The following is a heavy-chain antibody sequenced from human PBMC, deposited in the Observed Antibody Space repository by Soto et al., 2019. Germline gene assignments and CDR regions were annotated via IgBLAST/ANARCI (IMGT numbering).Heavy chain of an antibody. CDR3: ARGPYRNTYNWFDS. V-gene: IGHV3-48*03. J-gene: IGHJ5*02. Sequence: GGSLRLSCAASGFTFSSYAMSWVRQAPGKGLEWVSYISGSGLTIYYADSVKGRFTISRDNAKNSLYLQMNSLGVEDTAVYYCARGPYRNTYNWFDSWGQGTLVTVSS. CDR2: ISGSGLTI. CDR1: GFTFSSYA. D-gene: IGHD5-12*01.